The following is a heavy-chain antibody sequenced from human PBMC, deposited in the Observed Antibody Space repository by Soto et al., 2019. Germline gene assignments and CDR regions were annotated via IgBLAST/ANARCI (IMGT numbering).Heavy chain of an antibody. Sequence: EVRLVQSGGGLVQPGGSLRLSCAASLFIVSDNYMSWVRQAPGKGLEWVSLIYSGGGTDYAESVKGRFTISRDNSKNTLYLQMNSLKAEDTGIYDCATRRSTDPYWGQGTVVTLSS. V-gene: IGHV3-66*01. J-gene: IGHJ4*02. CDR1: LFIVSDNY. CDR3: ATRRSTDPY. D-gene: IGHD4-17*01. CDR2: IYSGGGT.